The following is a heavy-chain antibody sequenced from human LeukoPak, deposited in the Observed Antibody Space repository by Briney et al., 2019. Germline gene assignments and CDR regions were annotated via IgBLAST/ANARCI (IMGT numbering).Heavy chain of an antibody. V-gene: IGHV4-4*07. Sequence: SETLSLTCTVSGGSISSYYWSWIRQPAGKGLEWIGRIYTSGSTNYNPSLKSRVTMSVDTSKNQFSLKLSSVTAADTAVYYCARQYYGILTGYYIFDYWGQGTLVTVSS. CDR3: ARQYYGILTGYYIFDY. J-gene: IGHJ4*02. CDR2: IYTSGST. CDR1: GGSISSYY. D-gene: IGHD3-9*01.